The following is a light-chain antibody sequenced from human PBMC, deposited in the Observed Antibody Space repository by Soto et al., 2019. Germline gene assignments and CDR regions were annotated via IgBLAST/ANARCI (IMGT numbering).Light chain of an antibody. CDR2: HAS. CDR1: QGISNS. J-gene: IGKJ5*01. CDR3: QQVNTYPFT. V-gene: IGKV1-9*01. Sequence: DIQWTQSPSFLSASVGERVTITCRSRQGISNSLAWYQQKPRKAPQLLIHHASTLQSGVPSRFSGSGSGTEFTLTISGLQPEDFATYYCQQVNTYPFTFGQGTRLE.